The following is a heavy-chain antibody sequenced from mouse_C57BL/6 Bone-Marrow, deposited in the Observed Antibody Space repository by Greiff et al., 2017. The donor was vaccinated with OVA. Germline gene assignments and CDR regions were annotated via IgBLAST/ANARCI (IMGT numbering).Heavy chain of an antibody. J-gene: IGHJ4*01. CDR2: LWRGGST. Sequence: QVQLQQSGPGLVQPSQSLSITCTVPGFPLTSYGVHWVRQSPGKGLEWLGVLWRGGSTDDNAAFMSRLSITKDNSKCQVFSKINSLQADDTAVYYCAKKITTEVGGAMDYWGQGTSVTVSS. CDR3: AKKITTEVGGAMDY. D-gene: IGHD1-1*01. V-gene: IGHV2-5*01. CDR1: GFPLTSYG.